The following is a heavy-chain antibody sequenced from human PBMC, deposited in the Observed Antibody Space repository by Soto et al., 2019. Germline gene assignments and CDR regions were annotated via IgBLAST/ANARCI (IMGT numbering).Heavy chain of an antibody. V-gene: IGHV5-51*01. CDR1: GYNFAGYW. CDR2: IYPSDSDT. Sequence: ESLKISGKGSGYNFAGYWIAWVRQMPGKGLELMGIIYPSDSDTRYRPSFQGQVTISADKSISSAYLQWSSLRASDTAMYYCARGGVSTRTFDYWGQGTPVTVSS. CDR3: ARGGVSTRTFDY. D-gene: IGHD3-3*01. J-gene: IGHJ4*02.